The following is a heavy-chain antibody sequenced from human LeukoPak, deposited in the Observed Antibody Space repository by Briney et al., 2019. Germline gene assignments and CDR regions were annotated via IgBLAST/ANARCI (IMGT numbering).Heavy chain of an antibody. Sequence: GGSLRLSCAASGFTFSSYAMHWVRQAPGKGLEWVAVISYDGSNKYYADSVKGRFTISRDNSKNTLYLQMNSLRAEDTAVYYCARGSWRVVAATGYWGQGTLVTVSS. V-gene: IGHV3-30-3*01. CDR2: ISYDGSNK. CDR1: GFTFSSYA. J-gene: IGHJ4*02. D-gene: IGHD2-15*01. CDR3: ARGSWRVVAATGY.